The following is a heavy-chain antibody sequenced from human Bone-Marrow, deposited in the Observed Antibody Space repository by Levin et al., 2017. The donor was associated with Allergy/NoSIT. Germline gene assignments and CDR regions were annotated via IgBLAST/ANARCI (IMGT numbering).Heavy chain of an antibody. CDR2: IRSKANSYAT. D-gene: IGHD3-10*01. V-gene: IGHV3-73*01. J-gene: IGHJ4*02. CDR3: TTRFPNDGSGSYPFDY. Sequence: GGSLRLSCAASGFTFSGSAMHWVRQASGKGLEWVGRIRSKANSYATAYAASVKGRFTISRDDSKNTAYLQMNSLKTEDTAVYYCTTRFPNDGSGSYPFDYWGQGTLVTVSS. CDR1: GFTFSGSA.